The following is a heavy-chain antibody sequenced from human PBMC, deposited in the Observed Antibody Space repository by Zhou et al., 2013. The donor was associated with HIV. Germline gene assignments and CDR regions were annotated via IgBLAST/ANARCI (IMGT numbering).Heavy chain of an antibody. CDR1: GGTFSSYA. V-gene: IGHV1-2*02. CDR2: IIPNTDAT. J-gene: IGHJ4*02. Sequence: QVQLVQSGAEVKKPGSSVKVSCKASGGTFSSYAISWVRQAPGQGLEWMGGIIPNTDATKYAPRFQGRVTMTRDTSISTVYMELRGLRSDDTALYFCASYGPGYNWMYSWGQGTLVTVSS. CDR3: ASYGPGYNWMYS. D-gene: IGHD1-20*01.